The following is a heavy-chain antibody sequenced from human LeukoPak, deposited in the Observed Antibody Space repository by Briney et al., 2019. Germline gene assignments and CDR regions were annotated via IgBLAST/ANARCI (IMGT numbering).Heavy chain of an antibody. CDR3: ARERWGGRSSSCFDY. V-gene: IGHV3-23*01. D-gene: IGHD6-13*01. J-gene: IGHJ4*02. CDR1: GFTFSSYA. CDR2: ISGSGSST. Sequence: GGSLRLSCAASGFTFSSYAMSWVRQAPGKGLEWVSAISGSGSSTHYADSVKGRFTISRDNSKNTLYLQMNSLRAEDTAVYYCARERWGGRSSSCFDYWGQGTLVTVSS.